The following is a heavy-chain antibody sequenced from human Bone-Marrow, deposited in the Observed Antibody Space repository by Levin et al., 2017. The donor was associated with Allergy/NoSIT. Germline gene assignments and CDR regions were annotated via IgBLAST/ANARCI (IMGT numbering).Heavy chain of an antibody. J-gene: IGHJ4*02. CDR2: IVPIFEKS. V-gene: IGHV1-69*13. Sequence: SVKVSCKTSGAAFRTNAISWVRQVPGQGLEWMGAIVPIFEKSNYAQKFRGRVTISADEATATAYMEVNSLTPEDTALYYCARESHGGNFAHWGQGTLVTVSS. CDR3: ARESHGGNFAH. CDR1: GAAFRTNA. D-gene: IGHD2-15*01.